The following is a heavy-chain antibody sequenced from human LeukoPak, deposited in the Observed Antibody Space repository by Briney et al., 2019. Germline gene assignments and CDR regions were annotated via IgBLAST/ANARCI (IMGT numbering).Heavy chain of an antibody. CDR1: GFTFSSYE. Sequence: PGGSLRLSCAASGFTFSSYEMNWVRQAPGKGLEWVSYISSSGSTIYYADSVKGRFTISRDNAKNSLYLQMNSLRAEDTAVYYCARDNLGTVASDYWGQGTLVTVSS. D-gene: IGHD4-17*01. V-gene: IGHV3-48*03. CDR2: ISSSGSTI. J-gene: IGHJ4*02. CDR3: ARDNLGTVASDY.